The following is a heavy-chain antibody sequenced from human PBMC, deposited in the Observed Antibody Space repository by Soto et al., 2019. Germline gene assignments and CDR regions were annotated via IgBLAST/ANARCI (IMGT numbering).Heavy chain of an antibody. D-gene: IGHD4-17*01. CDR3: SPPRGYGVFDAYDI. Sequence: EGQLSESGGSLVQPGGSLRVSCAASGFTFSTYAMSWVRQAPGKGLEWVSAISAGGGSTYYTDSVKGRLTISRDNSMNALYLQMNSLRIEDTAVYYCSPPRGYGVFDAYDIWGQGTMVT. V-gene: IGHV3-23*01. CDR1: GFTFSTYA. CDR2: ISAGGGST. J-gene: IGHJ3*02.